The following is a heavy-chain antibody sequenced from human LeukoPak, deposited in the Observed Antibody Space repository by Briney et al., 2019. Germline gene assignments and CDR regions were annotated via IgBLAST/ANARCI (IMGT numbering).Heavy chain of an antibody. CDR1: GYSFTSFW. CDR2: IYPSDSDT. CDR3: ARSDGGNWYDY. J-gene: IGHJ5*01. V-gene: IGHV5-51*01. D-gene: IGHD5-24*01. Sequence: GESLQISCKGSGYSFTSFWIAWVRQMPGKGLEWMGIIYPSDSDTRYSPSFQGQVTISVDKSISTAYLQWSSLKASDTAIYYCARSDGGNWYDYWGQGTLVTVSS.